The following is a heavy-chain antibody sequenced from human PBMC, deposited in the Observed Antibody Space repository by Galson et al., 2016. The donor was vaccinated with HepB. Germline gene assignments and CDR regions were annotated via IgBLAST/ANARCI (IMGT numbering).Heavy chain of an antibody. D-gene: IGHD3-3*01. CDR3: ARDPNYDFWRGYYRVRRGLDY. Sequence: SVKVSCKASGYTFTSYGISWVRQAPGQGLEWMGWISAYNSDTNYSQKFQGRVTMTTDTSTSTAYMELRSLRGDDTAVFYCARDPNYDFWRGYYRVRRGLDYWGQGTLVTVSS. J-gene: IGHJ4*02. V-gene: IGHV1-18*01. CDR2: ISAYNSDT. CDR1: GYTFTSYG.